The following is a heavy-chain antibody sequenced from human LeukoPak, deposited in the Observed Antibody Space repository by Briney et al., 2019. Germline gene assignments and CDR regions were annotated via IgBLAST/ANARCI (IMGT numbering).Heavy chain of an antibody. CDR1: GHTLTDLS. D-gene: IGHD2-21*01. V-gene: IGHV1-24*01. Sequence: ASVNVSCKVSGHTLTDLSTHWVRQTPGGGLEWMGGLDPEDGETIYAQKFQGRVTMTEDTSTDTAYMELSSLRSEDTAVYYCATGGIYSLLDYWGQGTLVTVSS. CDR3: ATGGIYSLLDY. CDR2: LDPEDGET. J-gene: IGHJ4*02.